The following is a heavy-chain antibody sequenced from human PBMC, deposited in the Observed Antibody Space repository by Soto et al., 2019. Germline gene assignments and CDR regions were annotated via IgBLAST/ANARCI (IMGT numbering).Heavy chain of an antibody. CDR2: ISAYNGNT. CDR1: GYTFTSYG. CDR3: ARDVLITMVRGVIITPDVGRLDY. Sequence: ASVKVSCKASGYTFTSYGISWVRQAPGQGLEWMGWISAYNGNTNYAQKLQGRVTITTDTSTSTAYMGLRSLRSDDTAVYYCARDVLITMVRGVIITPDVGRLDYWGQGTLVTVSS. D-gene: IGHD3-10*01. V-gene: IGHV1-18*04. J-gene: IGHJ4*02.